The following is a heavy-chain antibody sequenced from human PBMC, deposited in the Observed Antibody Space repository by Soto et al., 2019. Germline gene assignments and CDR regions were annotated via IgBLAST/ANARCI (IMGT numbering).Heavy chain of an antibody. Sequence: SXTLSLTCTVSGGSVSSNSYSWCWIRQSPGKGLEWIGYIYYSGSTNYNPSLASRVTISVDTSKKQFSLRLISVTAADTAVYYCARDPGSAYNAFDFWGQGALVTVSS. V-gene: IGHV4-61*01. CDR1: GGSVSSNSYS. D-gene: IGHD3-10*01. CDR3: ARDPGSAYNAFDF. J-gene: IGHJ4*02. CDR2: IYYSGST.